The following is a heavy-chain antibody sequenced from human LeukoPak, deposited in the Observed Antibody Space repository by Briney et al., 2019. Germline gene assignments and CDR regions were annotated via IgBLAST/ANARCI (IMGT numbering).Heavy chain of an antibody. Sequence: PSETLSLTCTVSGGSISSSSYYWGWIRQPPGKGLEWIGSIYYSGSTYYNPSLKSRVTISVDTSKNQFSLKLSSVTAADTAVYYCARVDNSYGMGSFDPWGQGTLVTVSS. CDR1: GGSISSSSYY. D-gene: IGHD5-18*01. CDR2: IYYSGST. V-gene: IGHV4-39*07. CDR3: ARVDNSYGMGSFDP. J-gene: IGHJ5*02.